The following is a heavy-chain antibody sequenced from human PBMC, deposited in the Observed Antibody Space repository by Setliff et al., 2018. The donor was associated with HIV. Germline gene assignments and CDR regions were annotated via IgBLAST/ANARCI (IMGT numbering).Heavy chain of an antibody. CDR2: ITAGNGDT. Sequence: VASVKVSCKASGYTFHYYDIHWVRQAPGQGLEWMGRITAGNGDTKYSQKFQDSVTLTSDMSANTVYMDLTTLRSEDTAVYYCASPMFYDGKVVWGQGTPVTVSS. J-gene: IGHJ4*02. D-gene: IGHD3-22*01. CDR3: ASPMFYDGKVV. V-gene: IGHV1-3*01. CDR1: GYTFHYYD.